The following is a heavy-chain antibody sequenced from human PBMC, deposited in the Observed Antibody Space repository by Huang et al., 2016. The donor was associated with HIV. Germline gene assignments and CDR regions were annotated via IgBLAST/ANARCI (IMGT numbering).Heavy chain of an antibody. D-gene: IGHD3-10*01. V-gene: IGHV4-39*01. CDR3: ARGGSHFAGWDGFPVHPLDL. CDR1: GGSISSRTYY. Sequence: QTRLQESGPGLVKPSETLSLTCTVSGGSISSRTYYWAWIRQPPGQGLGWIGNFYDSGGNYDSPSLSSRITRSVDTSKNQFSLRLTSVTAADTAVYYCARGGSHFAGWDGFPVHPLDLWGRGTMVTVSS. J-gene: IGHJ3*01. CDR2: FYDSGGN.